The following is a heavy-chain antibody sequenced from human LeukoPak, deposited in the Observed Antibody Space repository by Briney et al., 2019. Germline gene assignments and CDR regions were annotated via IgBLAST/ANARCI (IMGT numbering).Heavy chain of an antibody. J-gene: IGHJ4*02. CDR1: GGTFSSYA. CDR3: ARVGDGSGSYDY. D-gene: IGHD3-10*01. Sequence: GASVKVPCKASGGTFSSYAISWVRQAPGQGLEWMGGIIPIFGTANYAQKFQGRVTITADESTSTAYMELSSLRSEDTAVYYCARVGDGSGSYDYWGQGTLVSVSS. CDR2: IIPIFGTA. V-gene: IGHV1-69*01.